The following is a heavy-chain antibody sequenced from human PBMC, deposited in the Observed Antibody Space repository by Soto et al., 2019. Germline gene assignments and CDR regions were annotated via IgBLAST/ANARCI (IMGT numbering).Heavy chain of an antibody. Sequence: WSLRLSCAASGFTFSSYSMNWFRQPPGKGLEWVSSISSSSSYIYYADSVKGRFTISRDNAKNSLYLQMNSLRAEDTAVYYCARDQYRSEQLAPFYYYYGMDVWGQGTTVTVSS. J-gene: IGHJ6*02. V-gene: IGHV3-21*01. CDR1: GFTFSSYS. CDR2: ISSSSSYI. D-gene: IGHD6-6*01. CDR3: ARDQYRSEQLAPFYYYYGMDV.